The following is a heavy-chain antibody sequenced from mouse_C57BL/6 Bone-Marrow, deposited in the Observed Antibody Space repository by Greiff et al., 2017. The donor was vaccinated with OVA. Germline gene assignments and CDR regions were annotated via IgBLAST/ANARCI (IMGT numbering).Heavy chain of an antibody. Sequence: EVQLQQSGPELVKPGASVKISCKASGYTFTDYYMNWVKQSHGKSLEWIGDINPNNGGTSYNQKFKGKATLTVDKSSSTAYMELRSLTSEDSAVYYCARSKYYDYDWFAYWGQGTLVTVSA. CDR1: GYTFTDYY. CDR3: ARSKYYDYDWFAY. D-gene: IGHD2-4*01. V-gene: IGHV1-26*01. CDR2: INPNNGGT. J-gene: IGHJ3*01.